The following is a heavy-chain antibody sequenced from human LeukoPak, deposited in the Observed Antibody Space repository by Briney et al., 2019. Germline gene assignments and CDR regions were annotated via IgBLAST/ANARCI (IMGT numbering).Heavy chain of an antibody. V-gene: IGHV4-39*07. D-gene: IGHD2-2*01. Sequence: PSETLSLTCTVSGGSISSSSYYWGWIRQPPGKGLEWSGSIYYGGSTYYNPFLNSRVTISVNASNNLFFLQMSSVTAADTSDYYCARDFRDIVVVPAAPPRYYYYYYMDVWGKGTTVTVSS. J-gene: IGHJ6*03. CDR1: GGSISSSSYY. CDR3: ARDFRDIVVVPAAPPRYYYYYYMDV. CDR2: IYYGGST.